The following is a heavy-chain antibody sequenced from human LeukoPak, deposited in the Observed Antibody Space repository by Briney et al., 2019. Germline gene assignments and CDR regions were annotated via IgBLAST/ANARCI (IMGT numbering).Heavy chain of an antibody. Sequence: GGSLRLSCAASGYTFSSYSINWVRQAPGKGLEWVSSISVRSNYVYYADSVRGRFSISRDDARDSLYLQMNSLRAEDTAVYYCVRLRRNSDTSGFYYYYDYWGQGTLVTVSS. CDR3: VRLRRNSDTSGFYYYYDY. V-gene: IGHV3-21*01. D-gene: IGHD3-22*01. J-gene: IGHJ4*02. CDR2: ISVRSNYV. CDR1: GYTFSSYS.